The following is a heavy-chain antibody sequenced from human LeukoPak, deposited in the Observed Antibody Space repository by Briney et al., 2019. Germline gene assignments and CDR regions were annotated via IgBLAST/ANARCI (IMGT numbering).Heavy chain of an antibody. V-gene: IGHV4-59*12. CDR1: GFTFSDYY. J-gene: IGHJ3*02. D-gene: IGHD3-22*01. CDR2: IFYSGST. Sequence: PGGSLRLSCAASGFTFSDYYMSWIRQAPGKALEWIGNIFYSGSTYYSPSLKSRVTISLDTSRNQFSLKLNSVTAADTAVYYCAKSNGYGLIDIWGQGTMVTVSS. CDR3: AKSNGYGLIDI.